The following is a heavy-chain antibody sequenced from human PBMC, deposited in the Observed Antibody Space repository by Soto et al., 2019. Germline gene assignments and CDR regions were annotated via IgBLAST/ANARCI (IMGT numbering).Heavy chain of an antibody. J-gene: IGHJ4*02. CDR3: ARGDPKGEDY. Sequence: SETLSLTCTVSGGSISSGGYYWSWIRQHPGKGLEWIGYIYYSGSTYYNPSLKSRVTISVDTSKNQFSLKLSSVTAADTAVYYCARGDPKGEDYWGQGTLVTVSS. CDR2: IYYSGST. CDR1: GGSISSGGYY. V-gene: IGHV4-31*03.